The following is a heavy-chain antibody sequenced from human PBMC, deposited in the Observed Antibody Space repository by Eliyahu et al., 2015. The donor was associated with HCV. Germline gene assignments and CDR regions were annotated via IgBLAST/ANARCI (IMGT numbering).Heavy chain of an antibody. CDR2: TT. V-gene: IGHV4-39*01. CDR3: APHNYYYDTRVD. Sequence: TTYFNPSLKSRATISADTSKNQFSLRLTSVTAADTAVYYCAPHNYYYDTRVDWGQGTLVTVSS. J-gene: IGHJ4*02. D-gene: IGHD3-22*01.